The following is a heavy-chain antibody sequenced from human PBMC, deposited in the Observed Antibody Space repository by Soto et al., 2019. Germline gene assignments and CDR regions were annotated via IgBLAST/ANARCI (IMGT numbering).Heavy chain of an antibody. CDR2: IIPMFGKP. CDR1: GGTFRSYA. D-gene: IGHD2-8*01. Sequence: SVKVSCKASGGTFRSYAINWVRQAPGQGLEWMGGIIPMFGKPNYAEKFLGRVTISADESTRTAYMEVSSLKSEDTAVYYCARSMETNYFYCMDVWGLGTTVTVSS. J-gene: IGHJ6*02. V-gene: IGHV1-69*13. CDR3: ARSMETNYFYCMDV.